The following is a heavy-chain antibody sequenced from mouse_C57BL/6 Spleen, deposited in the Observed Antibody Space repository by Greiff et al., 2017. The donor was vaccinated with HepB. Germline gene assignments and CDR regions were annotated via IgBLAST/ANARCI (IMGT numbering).Heavy chain of an antibody. J-gene: IGHJ3*01. CDR3: AREGKIYYGNWAY. D-gene: IGHD2-1*01. CDR1: GYAFSSYW. V-gene: IGHV1-80*01. Sequence: QVQLKESGAELVKPGASVKISCKASGYAFSSYWMNWVKQRPGKGLEWIGQIYPGDGDTNYNGKFKGKATLTADKSSSTAYMQLSSLTSEDSAVYFCAREGKIYYGNWAYWGQGTLVTVSA. CDR2: IYPGDGDT.